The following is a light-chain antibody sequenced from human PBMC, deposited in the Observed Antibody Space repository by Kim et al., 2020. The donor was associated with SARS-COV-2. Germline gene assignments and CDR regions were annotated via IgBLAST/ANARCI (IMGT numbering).Light chain of an antibody. CDR2: KDS. J-gene: IGLJ1*01. CDR1: ALPNQY. CDR3: QSADSSGTYYV. V-gene: IGLV3-25*03. Sequence: PGQTARITCSGDALPNQYAYWYQQKPGQAPVLVIYKDSERPSGIPERFSGSSSGTTVTLTISGVQAEDEADYYCQSADSSGTYYVFGTGTKVTVL.